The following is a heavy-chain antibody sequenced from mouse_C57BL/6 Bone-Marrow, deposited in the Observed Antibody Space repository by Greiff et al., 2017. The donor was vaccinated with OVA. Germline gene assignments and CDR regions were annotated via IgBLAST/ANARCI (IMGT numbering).Heavy chain of an antibody. CDR1: GYAFSSSW. V-gene: IGHV1-82*01. Sequence: VQLQQSGPELVKPGASVKISCKASGYAFSSSWMNWVKQRPGKGLEWIGRIYPGDGDTNYNGKFKGKATLTADKSSSTAYMQLSSLTSEDSAVYFCARRLPLYYAMDYWGQGTSVTVSS. D-gene: IGHD2-2*01. CDR3: ARRLPLYYAMDY. J-gene: IGHJ4*01. CDR2: IYPGDGDT.